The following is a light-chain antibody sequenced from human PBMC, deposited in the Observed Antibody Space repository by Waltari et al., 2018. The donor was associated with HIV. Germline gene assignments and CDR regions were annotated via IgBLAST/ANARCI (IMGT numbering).Light chain of an antibody. Sequence: EIVMTQSPATLSVSPGERVTLSCRASQSVGSHLAWYQQKPGQAPRLLSYAASARATGIPARCSGSASGTEFTLTISSLQSEDFAVYYCQHYNNWPPMYTFGQGTKLEIK. J-gene: IGKJ2*01. V-gene: IGKV3-15*01. CDR3: QHYNNWPPMYT. CDR1: QSVGSH. CDR2: AAS.